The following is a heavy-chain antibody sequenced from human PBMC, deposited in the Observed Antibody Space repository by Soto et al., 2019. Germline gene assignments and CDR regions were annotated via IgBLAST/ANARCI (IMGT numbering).Heavy chain of an antibody. J-gene: IGHJ4*02. D-gene: IGHD6-19*01. CDR1: EFRFSIYS. CDR2: ITSDTNTI. Sequence: EVQLVESGGGLVQPGGSLRLSCAASEFRFSIYSMNWVRQAPGKGLEWSAYITSDTNTIKYADSVKGRFTISRDNGKNSVYLQMNSLRDEDTAVYYCARSVEGHFDYWGQGTVVTVSA. V-gene: IGHV3-48*02. CDR3: ARSVEGHFDY.